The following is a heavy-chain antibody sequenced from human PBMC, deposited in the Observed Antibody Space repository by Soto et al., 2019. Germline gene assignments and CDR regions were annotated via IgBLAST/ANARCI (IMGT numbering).Heavy chain of an antibody. CDR3: ARAVTWGLDV. CDR2: ISRSSTGI. J-gene: IGHJ6*04. V-gene: IGHV3-48*02. Sequence: EVQLVESGGGLVQPGGSLRLSCAASGFTFSLYSMSWVRQAPGKGLEWVSCISRSSTGIDYADSVKGRFTISRDDATNSMHLQMNSLRDGDTAVYYCARAVTWGLDVGGKGTTVSISS. CDR1: GFTFSLYS. D-gene: IGHD3-10*01.